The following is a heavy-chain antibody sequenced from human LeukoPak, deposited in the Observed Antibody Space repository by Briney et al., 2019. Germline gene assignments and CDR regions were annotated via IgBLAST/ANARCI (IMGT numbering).Heavy chain of an antibody. D-gene: IGHD6-19*01. V-gene: IGHV1-8*01. CDR2: MNPNSGNT. J-gene: IGHJ5*02. Sequence: ASVKVSCKASRYTFTSYDINWVRQATGQGLEWMGWMNPNSGNTDYAQKFQGRVTMTRNTSISTAYMELSSLRSEDTAVYYCARAVAVPDYNWFDPWGQGTLVTVSS. CDR3: ARAVAVPDYNWFDP. CDR1: RYTFTSYD.